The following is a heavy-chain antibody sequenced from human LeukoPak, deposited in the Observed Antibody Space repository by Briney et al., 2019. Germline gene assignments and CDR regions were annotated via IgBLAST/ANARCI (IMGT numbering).Heavy chain of an antibody. V-gene: IGHV3-23*01. CDR1: GFTFSSYA. CDR2: IPSSGDRT. D-gene: IGHD6-13*01. Sequence: LPGGSLRLSCAASGFTFSSYAMSGVRQAPGKGLEWVSSIPSSGDRTYYADSVRGRFAISRDNSKDTLYLQTNSLRDEDTAVYYCAKGASAGAMFYFDYGGQGTLVTVSS. J-gene: IGHJ4*02. CDR3: AKGASAGAMFYFDY.